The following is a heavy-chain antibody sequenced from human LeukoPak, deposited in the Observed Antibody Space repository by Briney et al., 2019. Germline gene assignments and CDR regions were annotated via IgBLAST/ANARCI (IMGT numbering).Heavy chain of an antibody. CDR1: GFTFHNYG. Sequence: PGGSLRLSCAASGFTFHNYGMSWVRQAPGKGLEWVSGIIWNGGSTGYADSVKGRFTISRDNAKNSLYLQMNSLRAEDTALYHCARGGYCSSTSCYYLDYWGQGTLVTVSS. CDR2: IIWNGGST. CDR3: ARGGYCSSTSCYYLDY. V-gene: IGHV3-20*01. D-gene: IGHD2-2*01. J-gene: IGHJ4*02.